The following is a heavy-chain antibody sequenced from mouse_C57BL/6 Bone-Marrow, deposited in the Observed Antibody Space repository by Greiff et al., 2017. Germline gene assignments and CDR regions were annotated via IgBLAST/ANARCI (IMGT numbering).Heavy chain of an antibody. CDR3: ATSLYDYDGNYYAMDY. J-gene: IGHJ4*01. Sequence: QVQLQQSGAELAKPGASVKLSCKASSYTFTSYWMHWVKQRPGQGLEWIGYINPSSGYTKYSQKFKDKATLTADKSSSTAYMQLSSLTYEDSAVYYCATSLYDYDGNYYAMDYWGQGTSVTVSS. CDR1: SYTFTSYW. CDR2: INPSSGYT. D-gene: IGHD2-4*01. V-gene: IGHV1-7*01.